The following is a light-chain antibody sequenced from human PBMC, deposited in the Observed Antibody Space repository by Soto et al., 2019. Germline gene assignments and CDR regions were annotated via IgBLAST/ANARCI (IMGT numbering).Light chain of an antibody. CDR1: SGHSSYA. J-gene: IGLJ1*01. Sequence: QLVLTQSPSASASLGASVKLTCTLSSGHSSYAIAWHQQQPEKGPRYLMKLNSDGSHSKGDGIPDRFSGSSSGAERYLTIPRRESEDEDDYDCQTWGTGFYVFGTGTKLTVL. V-gene: IGLV4-69*01. CDR3: QTWGTGFYV. CDR2: LNSDGSH.